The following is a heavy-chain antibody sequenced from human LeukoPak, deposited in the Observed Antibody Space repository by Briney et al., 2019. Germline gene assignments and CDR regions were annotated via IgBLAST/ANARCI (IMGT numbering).Heavy chain of an antibody. J-gene: IGHJ6*02. CDR3: ASEPSSGGRWYGMDV. Sequence: GASVKVSCKASGGTFSSYAISWVRQAPGQGLEWMGGIIPIFGTVNYAQKFQGRVTITADESTSTAYMELSSLRSEDTAVYYCASEPSSGGRWYGMDVWGQGTTVTVSS. V-gene: IGHV1-69*13. D-gene: IGHD2-15*01. CDR2: IIPIFGTV. CDR1: GGTFSSYA.